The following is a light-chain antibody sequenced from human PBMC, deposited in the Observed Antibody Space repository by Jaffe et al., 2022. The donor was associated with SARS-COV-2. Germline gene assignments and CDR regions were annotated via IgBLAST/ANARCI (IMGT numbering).Light chain of an antibody. CDR1: GSDIGSYNF. J-gene: IGLJ2*01. CDR2: EVT. CDR3: SSYAGSNNLV. Sequence: QSALTQPPSASGSPGQSVTISCTGTGSDIGSYNFVSWYQQHPGKAPKLMIYEVTKRPSGVPDRFSGSKSGNTASLTVSGLQAEDEASYYCSSYAGSNNLVFGGGTKLTVL. V-gene: IGLV2-8*01.